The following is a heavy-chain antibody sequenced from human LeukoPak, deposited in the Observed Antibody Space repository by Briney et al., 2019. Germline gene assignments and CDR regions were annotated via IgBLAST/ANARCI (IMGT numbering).Heavy chain of an antibody. Sequence: GGSLRLSCAASGFTFTTYAMNWVRQAPGKGLEWVSTISGSGGSTFYADSVKGRFTISRDNSKNTLYLQMNSLRAEDTAVYYCAKGRGWLQFFDYWGQGTLVTVSS. CDR2: ISGSGGST. CDR3: AKGRGWLQFFDY. CDR1: GFTFTTYA. D-gene: IGHD5-24*01. J-gene: IGHJ4*02. V-gene: IGHV3-23*01.